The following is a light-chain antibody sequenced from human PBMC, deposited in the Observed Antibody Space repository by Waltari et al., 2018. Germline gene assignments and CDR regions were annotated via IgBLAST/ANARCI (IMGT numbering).Light chain of an antibody. J-gene: IGKJ2*01. CDR3: QQYGSSPLYT. V-gene: IGKV3-20*01. Sequence: EIVLTQSPATLSLSPGKRATLSCRASQSVSSSYLAWYQQKPGQAPRLLIYGASSRATGIPDRFSGSGSGTDFTLTISRLEPEDFAVYYCQQYGSSPLYTFGQGTKLEIK. CDR2: GAS. CDR1: QSVSSSY.